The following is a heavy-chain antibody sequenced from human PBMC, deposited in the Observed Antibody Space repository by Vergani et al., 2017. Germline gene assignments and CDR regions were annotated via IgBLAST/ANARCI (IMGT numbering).Heavy chain of an antibody. CDR1: GFTFSDYY. J-gene: IGHJ4*02. CDR3: ARDARGGTEXFDY. V-gene: IGHV3-11*06. Sequence: QVQLVESGGSLVKPGGSLRLSCAASGFTFSDYYMSWIRQAPGKGLEWVSYISSSGSYTNYADSVKGRFTISRYNAKKSLFLQMKSRRVEDTAVYYCARDARGGTEXFDYWGQGTLVTVSA. D-gene: IGHD1-14*01. CDR2: ISSSGSYT.